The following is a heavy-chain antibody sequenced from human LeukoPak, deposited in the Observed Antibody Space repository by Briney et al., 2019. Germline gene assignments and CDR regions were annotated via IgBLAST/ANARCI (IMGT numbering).Heavy chain of an antibody. D-gene: IGHD3-22*01. Sequence: GGSLRLSCAASGFTFSSYSMDWVRQAPGKGLEWVSSISSSSSYIYYADSVKGRFTISRDNAKNSLYLQMNSLRAEDTAVYYCARLSSGLLDYWGQGTLVTVSS. CDR2: ISSSSSYI. J-gene: IGHJ4*02. V-gene: IGHV3-21*01. CDR3: ARLSSGLLDY. CDR1: GFTFSSYS.